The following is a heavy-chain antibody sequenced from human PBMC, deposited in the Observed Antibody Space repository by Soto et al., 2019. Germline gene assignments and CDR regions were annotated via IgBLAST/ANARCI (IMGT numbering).Heavy chain of an antibody. Sequence: SETLSLTCTVSGGSISSGGYYWSWIRQHPGKGLEWIGYIYYSGSTYYNPSLMSRVTISVDTSKNQFSLKLSSVTAADTAVDYFARVQPYGGYFNYWGQGTLVTVSS. J-gene: IGHJ4*02. CDR2: IYYSGST. V-gene: IGHV4-31*03. CDR3: ARVQPYGGYFNY. CDR1: GGSISSGGYY. D-gene: IGHD4-17*01.